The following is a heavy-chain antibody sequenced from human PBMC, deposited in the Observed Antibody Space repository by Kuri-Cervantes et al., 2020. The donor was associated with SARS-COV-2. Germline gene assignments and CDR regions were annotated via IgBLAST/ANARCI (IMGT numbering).Heavy chain of an antibody. V-gene: IGHV3-11*04. CDR3: ARGPWSGSWIQLWFFDY. CDR1: GFTFSDYY. J-gene: IGHJ4*02. Sequence: GESLKISCAASGFTFSDYYMSWIRQAPGKGLEWVSYISSSGSTIYYADSVKGRFTISRDNAKNSLYLQMNSLRAEDTAVYYCARGPWSGSWIQLWFFDYWGQGTLVTVSS. CDR2: ISSSGSTI. D-gene: IGHD5-18*01.